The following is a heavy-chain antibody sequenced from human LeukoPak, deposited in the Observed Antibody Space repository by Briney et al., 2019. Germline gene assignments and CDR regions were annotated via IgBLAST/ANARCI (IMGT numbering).Heavy chain of an antibody. CDR3: AKAHRKGYYDSSGYYHLDY. CDR2: ISSGGHNI. Sequence: GGSLRLSCAASAFTFSRYSMNWFRQAPGEGLEWVSSISSGGHNIFYGDPVKGRFTISRDNAKNSLYLQMNSLRVEDTAVYYCAKAHRKGYYDSSGYYHLDYWGQGTLVTVSS. D-gene: IGHD3-22*01. J-gene: IGHJ4*02. CDR1: AFTFSRYS. V-gene: IGHV3-21*01.